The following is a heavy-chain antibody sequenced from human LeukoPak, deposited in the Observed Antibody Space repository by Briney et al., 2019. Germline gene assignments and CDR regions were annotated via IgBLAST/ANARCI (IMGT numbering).Heavy chain of an antibody. D-gene: IGHD4-17*01. V-gene: IGHV3-23*01. CDR3: AKDWSPYGDYVGYLDY. Sequence: GGSLRLSCAASGFTFSSYAMSWVRQAPGKGLEWVSAISGSGGSTYYADSVKGRFTISRDNSKNTLYLQMNSLRAEDTAVYYCAKDWSPYGDYVGYLDYWGQGTLVTVSS. CDR2: ISGSGGST. J-gene: IGHJ4*02. CDR1: GFTFSSYA.